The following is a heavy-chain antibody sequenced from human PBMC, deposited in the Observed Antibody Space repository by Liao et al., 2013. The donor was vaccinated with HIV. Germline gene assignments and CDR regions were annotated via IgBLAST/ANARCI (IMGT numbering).Heavy chain of an antibody. V-gene: IGHV4-30-2*01. Sequence: QLQLQESGSGLVKPSQTLSLTCAVSGGSTTRGGYSWSWIRQPPGKGLEWIGNIYHSGSTYYNPSLNSRVTISVDTSKNQFSLKLSSVTAADTAVYYCARGGRRDYYSRSDYYYYYMDVWGKGTTVTVSS. CDR1: GGSTTRGGYS. CDR3: ARGGRRDYYSRSDYYYYYMDV. J-gene: IGHJ6*03. CDR2: IYHSGST. D-gene: IGHD4-17*01.